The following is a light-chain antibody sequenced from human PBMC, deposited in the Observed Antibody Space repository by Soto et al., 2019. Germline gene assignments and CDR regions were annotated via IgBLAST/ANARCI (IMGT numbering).Light chain of an antibody. CDR3: QQYNTFWT. CDR2: AAS. J-gene: IGKJ1*01. CDR1: QGISSY. Sequence: DIQMTQSPSTLSASVGDRITITCRASQGISSYLAWYQQKPGKAPKLLIYAASTLQSGVPSRFSGSGSGTAFTLTISSLQPDDSATYYCQQYNTFWTFGQGTKVDIK. V-gene: IGKV1-9*01.